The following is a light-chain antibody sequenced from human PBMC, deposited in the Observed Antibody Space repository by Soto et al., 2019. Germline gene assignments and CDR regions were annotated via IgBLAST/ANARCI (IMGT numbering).Light chain of an antibody. J-gene: IGKJ2*01. V-gene: IGKV3-15*01. CDR3: QQYETWPRT. CDR2: GVS. Sequence: ETVMTQSPATLSVSPGDTATLSCRSSQNVHINLAWYQQKPGQAPTLLIYGVSARAPGVPARFSGAGSGTEFTPTIRSLQSADFAVYYCQQYETWPRTFGQGTKVAIQ. CDR1: QNVHIN.